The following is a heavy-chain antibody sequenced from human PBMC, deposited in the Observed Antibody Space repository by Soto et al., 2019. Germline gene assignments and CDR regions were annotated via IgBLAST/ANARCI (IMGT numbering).Heavy chain of an antibody. CDR2: IYYSGST. CDR1: GGSVSSASYY. V-gene: IGHV4-61*01. J-gene: IGHJ4*01. D-gene: IGHD5-18*01. CDR3: AREGYSYAYFDY. Sequence: VQLQESGPGLVKPSETLSLTCTVSGGSVSSASYYWSWIRQPPGKGLEWIGYIYYSGSTNYNPSLKSRVTISVDTAKNQFSLKLTSVTAADTAVYFCAREGYSYAYFDYWGHGTLVTVSS.